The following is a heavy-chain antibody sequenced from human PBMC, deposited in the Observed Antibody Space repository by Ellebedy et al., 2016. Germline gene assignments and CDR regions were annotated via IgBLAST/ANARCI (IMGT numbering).Heavy chain of an antibody. CDR2: INPSGGST. J-gene: IGHJ3*02. D-gene: IGHD4-17*01. V-gene: IGHV1-46*01. Sequence: ASVKVSCXASGYTFTSYYMHWVRQAPGQGLEWMGIINPSGGSTSYAQKFQGRVTMTRDTSTSTVYMELSSLRSEDTAVYYCARDLLPYGDYVRAAFDIWGQGTMVTVSS. CDR1: GYTFTSYY. CDR3: ARDLLPYGDYVRAAFDI.